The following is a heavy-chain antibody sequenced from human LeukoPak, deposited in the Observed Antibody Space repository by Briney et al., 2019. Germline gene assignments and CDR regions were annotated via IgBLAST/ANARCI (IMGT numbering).Heavy chain of an antibody. D-gene: IGHD5-24*01. CDR2: IGTAGDT. Sequence: PGGSLRLSCAASGFTFSSYDMPWVRHATGKGLEWVSAIGTAGDTYYPGSVKGRFTISRENAKNSLYLQMNSLRAGDTAVYYCARGRSDGYNFLPYDYWGQGTLVTVSS. CDR1: GFTFSSYD. V-gene: IGHV3-13*01. J-gene: IGHJ4*02. CDR3: ARGRSDGYNFLPYDY.